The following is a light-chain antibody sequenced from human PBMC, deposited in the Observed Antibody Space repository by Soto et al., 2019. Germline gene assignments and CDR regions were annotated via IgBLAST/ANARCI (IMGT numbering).Light chain of an antibody. CDR3: RQYKSYPPWT. Sequence: DIQMTQSPSTLSASVGDRVTITCRASQSIRSWLAWYQQKPGKAPKLLIFDASTLGSGVPSRFSGSRSGTEFTLTISSLQPDDFATYYCRQYKSYPPWTFGQGTKVDIK. CDR2: DAS. V-gene: IGKV1-5*01. CDR1: QSIRSW. J-gene: IGKJ1*01.